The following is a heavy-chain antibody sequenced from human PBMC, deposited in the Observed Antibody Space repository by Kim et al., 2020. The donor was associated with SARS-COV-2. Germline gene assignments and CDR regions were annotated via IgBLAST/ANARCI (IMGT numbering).Heavy chain of an antibody. CDR2: IYYSGST. CDR3: SIRITMVRGVHLDAFDI. D-gene: IGHD3-10*01. CDR1: GCSISSYY. J-gene: IGHJ3*02. V-gene: IGHV4-59*08. Sequence: SETLSLTCTASGCSISSYYWSWIRQPPGKGLEWIGYIYYSGSTNYNPSLKSRVTISVDTSKNQFSLKLSSVTAADTAAYYCSIRITMVRGVHLDAFDIWG.